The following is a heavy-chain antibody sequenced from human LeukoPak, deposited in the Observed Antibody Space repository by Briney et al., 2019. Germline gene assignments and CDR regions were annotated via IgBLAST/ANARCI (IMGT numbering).Heavy chain of an antibody. D-gene: IGHD5-18*01. CDR3: AKDRSDGYYYYGMDV. CDR2: ISWNSGSI. CDR1: GFTFDDYA. V-gene: IGHV3-9*01. Sequence: GRSLRLSCAASGFTFDDYAMHWVRQAPGKGLEWVSGISWNSGSIGYADSVKGRFTISRDNAKNSLYLQMNSLRAEDTALYYCAKDRSDGYYYYGMDVWGQGTTVTVSS. J-gene: IGHJ6*02.